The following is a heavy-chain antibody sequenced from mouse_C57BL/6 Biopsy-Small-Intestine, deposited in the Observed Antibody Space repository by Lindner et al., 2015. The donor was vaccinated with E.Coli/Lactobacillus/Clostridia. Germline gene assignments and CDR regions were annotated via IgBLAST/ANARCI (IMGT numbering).Heavy chain of an antibody. CDR3: ARSGGGSSSWFAY. Sequence: VQLQESGPELVKPGASVKISCKASGYAFSSSWMNWVKQRPGKGLEWIGRIYPGDGDTNYNGKFKGKATLTADKSSSTAYMQLSSLTSEDSAVYFCARSGGGSSSWFAYWGQGTLVTVSA. CDR1: GYAFSSSW. D-gene: IGHD1-1*01. CDR2: IYPGDGDT. V-gene: IGHV1-82*01. J-gene: IGHJ3*01.